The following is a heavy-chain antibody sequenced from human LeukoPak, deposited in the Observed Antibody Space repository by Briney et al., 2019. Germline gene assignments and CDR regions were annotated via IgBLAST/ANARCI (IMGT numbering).Heavy chain of an antibody. CDR1: GGTFSSYA. D-gene: IGHD2-2*01. CDR2: IIPIFGTA. J-gene: IGHJ5*02. Sequence: SVKVSCKASGGTFSSYAISWVRQAPGQGLEWTGGIIPIFGTANYAQKFQGRVTITADKSTSTAYMELSSLRSEDTAVYYCALRVVVPAANYNWFDPWGQGTLVTVSS. CDR3: ALRVVVPAANYNWFDP. V-gene: IGHV1-69*06.